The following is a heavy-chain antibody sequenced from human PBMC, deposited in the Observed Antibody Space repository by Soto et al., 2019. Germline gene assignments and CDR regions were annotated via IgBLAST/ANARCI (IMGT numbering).Heavy chain of an antibody. CDR2: SNPNRGGT. CDR3: AGCPGAWKTHGGYDAFYI. CDR1: GYTFTGYY. V-gene: IGHV1-2*04. D-gene: IGHD1-1*01. Sequence: ASVKVSCKASGYTFTGYYMHWVRQAPGQGLEWMGWSNPNRGGTNYAQKFQGWVTMTRDTAISTAYMALSRLRSDDRAVYYCAGCPGAWKTHGGYDAFYIWGEGTRVTVSS. J-gene: IGHJ3*02.